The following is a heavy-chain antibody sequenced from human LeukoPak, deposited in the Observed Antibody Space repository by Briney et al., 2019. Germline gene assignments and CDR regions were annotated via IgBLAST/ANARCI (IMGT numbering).Heavy chain of an antibody. CDR1: RFTFNSYA. J-gene: IGHJ5*02. V-gene: IGHV3-21*01. CDR3: ARGRGGDNSNWFDP. Sequence: GGSLRLSCAASRFTFNSYAVNWVRQAPGKGLEWVSAIIKSGSHIYYADSVKGRFTISRDNANNSLYLQMTGLRDEDTAVYYCARGRGGDNSNWFDPWGPGTLVTVSS. D-gene: IGHD4-23*01. CDR2: IIKSGSHI.